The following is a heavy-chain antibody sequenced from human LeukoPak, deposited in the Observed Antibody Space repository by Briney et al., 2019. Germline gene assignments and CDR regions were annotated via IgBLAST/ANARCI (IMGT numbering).Heavy chain of an antibody. J-gene: IGHJ4*02. D-gene: IGHD1-26*01. CDR3: ARDLWSGSSKPLFDY. CDR2: IWYDGSNK. V-gene: IGHV3-33*01. Sequence: GGSLRLSCAASGFTFSSYGMHWVRQAPGKGLEWVAVIWYDGSNKYYADSVKGRFTISRDNSKNTLYLQMNSLRAEDTAVYYCARDLWSGSSKPLFDYWGQGTLVTVSS. CDR1: GFTFSSYG.